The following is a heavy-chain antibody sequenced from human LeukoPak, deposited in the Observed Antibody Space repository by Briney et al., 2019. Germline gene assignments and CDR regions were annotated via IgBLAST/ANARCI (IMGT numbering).Heavy chain of an antibody. CDR1: GFTFNTYS. V-gene: IGHV3-21*01. D-gene: IGHD4-17*01. CDR2: ISSGSSHT. Sequence: PGGSLRPSCAASGFTFNTYSMIWVRQAPGKGLEWVSFISSGSSHTFYADSVKGRFTISRDNAKNSLYLQMNSLRAEDTAVYFCAREDFTVTGAFDYWGQGTLVTVSS. CDR3: AREDFTVTGAFDY. J-gene: IGHJ4*02.